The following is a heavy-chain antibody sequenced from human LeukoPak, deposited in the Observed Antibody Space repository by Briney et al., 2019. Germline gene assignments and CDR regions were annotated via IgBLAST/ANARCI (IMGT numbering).Heavy chain of an antibody. D-gene: IGHD1-26*01. V-gene: IGHV1-18*01. CDR3: ARDKEWELPGGY. Sequence: ASVKVSCKASSYTFTRYGISWVRQAPGQGLEWMGWISGSNGNTNYAQKFQGRVSMTADTSTSTAYMELRSLRSDDTAVYYCARDKEWELPGGYWGQGTLVTVSS. CDR2: ISGSNGNT. J-gene: IGHJ4*02. CDR1: SYTFTRYG.